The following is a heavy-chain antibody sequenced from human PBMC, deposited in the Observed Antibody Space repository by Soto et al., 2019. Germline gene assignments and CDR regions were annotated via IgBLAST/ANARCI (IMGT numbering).Heavy chain of an antibody. J-gene: IGHJ5*02. Sequence: QVQLVQSGAEVKKPGASVKVPCKASGCTFTSYYMHWVRQAPGQGLEWMGIINPRGGSTSYAKKFQGRVTMTRDTSTSTVYMELSSLRSADTAVYYCARDLTRSYNILTGYSDWFDPWGPGTLVTVSS. CDR1: GCTFTSYY. D-gene: IGHD3-9*01. CDR2: INPRGGST. CDR3: ARDLTRSYNILTGYSDWFDP. V-gene: IGHV1-46*01.